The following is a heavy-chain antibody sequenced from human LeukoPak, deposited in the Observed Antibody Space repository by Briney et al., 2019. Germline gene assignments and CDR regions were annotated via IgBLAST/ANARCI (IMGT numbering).Heavy chain of an antibody. CDR2: IIPIFGTA. CDR1: GGTFSSYA. Sequence: SVKVFCKASGGTFSSYAISWVRQAPGQGLEWMGGIIPIFGTANYAQKFQGRVTITTDESTSTAYMELSSLRSEDTAVYYCARLVTVTTRLADYYYYMDVWGKGTTVTVSS. V-gene: IGHV1-69*05. CDR3: ARLVTVTTRLADYYYYMDV. J-gene: IGHJ6*03. D-gene: IGHD4-11*01.